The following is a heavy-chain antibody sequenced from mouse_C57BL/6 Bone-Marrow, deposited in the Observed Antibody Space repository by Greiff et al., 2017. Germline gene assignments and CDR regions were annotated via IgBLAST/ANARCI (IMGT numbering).Heavy chain of an antibody. D-gene: IGHD2-2*01. CDR3: AREVFLWLRHLDY. V-gene: IGHV3-6*01. CDR2: ISYDGSN. Sequence: VQLQQSGPGLVKPSQSLSLTCSVTGYSITSGYYWNWIRQFPGNQLEWVGFISYDGSNNYNPSLKNRITLTSATSKNQFFLKLNSVTTEDTATYYCAREVFLWLRHLDYGGQGTTLTVSS. CDR1: GYSITSGYY. J-gene: IGHJ2*01.